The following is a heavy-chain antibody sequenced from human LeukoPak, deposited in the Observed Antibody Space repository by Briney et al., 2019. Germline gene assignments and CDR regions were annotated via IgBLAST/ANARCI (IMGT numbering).Heavy chain of an antibody. CDR1: GFTFSSYA. CDR2: ISGSGGST. D-gene: IGHD3-9*01. CDR3: AKEGGYYDILTGYYSPGYFDY. Sequence: GGSLGLSCAASGFTFSSYAMSWVRQAPGKGLEWVSAISGSGGSTYYADSVKGRFTISRDNSKNTLYLQMNSLRAEDAAVYYCAKEGGYYDILTGYYSPGYFDYWGQGTLVTVSS. J-gene: IGHJ4*02. V-gene: IGHV3-23*01.